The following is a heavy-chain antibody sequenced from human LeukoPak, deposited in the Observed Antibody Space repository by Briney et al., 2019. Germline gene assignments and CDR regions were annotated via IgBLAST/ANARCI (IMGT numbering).Heavy chain of an antibody. V-gene: IGHV3-23*01. Sequence: GGSLRLSCAASGFTFSSYAMSWVRQAPGKGLEWVSAISGSGGSTYYADSVKGRFTISRDNSKNTLYLQMNSLRAEDTAVYYCAKEGIEYCSSTSCSNWFDPWGQGTLVTVSS. CDR3: AKEGIEYCSSTSCSNWFDP. CDR2: ISGSGGST. J-gene: IGHJ5*02. CDR1: GFTFSSYA. D-gene: IGHD2-2*01.